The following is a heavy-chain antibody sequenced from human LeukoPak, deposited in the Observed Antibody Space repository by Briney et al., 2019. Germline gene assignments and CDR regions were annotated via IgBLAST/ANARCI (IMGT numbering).Heavy chain of an antibody. Sequence: ASVKVSCKASGFTLTSYGISWVRQAPGQGLEWMGWISAYNGNTNYVQKLQGRVTMTTDTSTSTAYMELRSLRSDDTAVYYCARGCRSYYGSGSCLSYWGQGTLVTVSS. V-gene: IGHV1-18*01. J-gene: IGHJ4*02. D-gene: IGHD3-10*01. CDR1: GFTLTSYG. CDR3: ARGCRSYYGSGSCLSY. CDR2: ISAYNGNT.